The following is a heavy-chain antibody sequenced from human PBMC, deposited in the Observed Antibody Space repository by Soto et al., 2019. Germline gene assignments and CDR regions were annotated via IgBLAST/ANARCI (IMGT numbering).Heavy chain of an antibody. Sequence: SETLSLTCTVSGGSISSGGYYWSWIRQHPGKGLEWIGYIYYSGSTYYNPSLKSRVTISVDTSKNQFSLKLSSVTAADTAVYYCARDRDSGGAAAGDYFDYWGQGTLVTVSS. J-gene: IGHJ4*02. CDR3: ARDRDSGGAAAGDYFDY. CDR2: IYYSGST. D-gene: IGHD6-13*01. CDR1: GGSISSGGYY. V-gene: IGHV4-31*03.